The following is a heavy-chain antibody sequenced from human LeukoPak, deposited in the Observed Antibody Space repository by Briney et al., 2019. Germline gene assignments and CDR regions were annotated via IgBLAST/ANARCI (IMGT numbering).Heavy chain of an antibody. J-gene: IGHJ6*03. V-gene: IGHV4-38-2*01. CDR1: GYSISSGYY. Sequence: SETLSLTCAVSGYSISSGYYWGWIRQPPGKGLEWIGSIYHSGSTYYNPSLKSRVTISVDTTKNQFSLKLSSVTAADTAVYYCARHLVSYYDSSGYWYYYYYYMDVWGKGTTVTVSS. CDR3: ARHLVSYYDSSGYWYYYYYYMDV. D-gene: IGHD3-22*01. CDR2: IYHSGST.